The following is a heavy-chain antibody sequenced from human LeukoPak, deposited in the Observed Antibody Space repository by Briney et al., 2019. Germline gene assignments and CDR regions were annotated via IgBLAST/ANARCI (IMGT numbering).Heavy chain of an antibody. CDR2: IKEDGRET. V-gene: IGHV3-7*05. J-gene: IGHJ4*02. Sequence: GGSLRLSCAASGFTFSRYSMSWVRQAPGKGLEWVANIKEDGRETYYVDSVKGRFTISRDNAKNSLYLQMHSLRAEDTAVYYCARLQSYSLDYWGQGTLVTVSS. CDR3: ARLQSYSLDY. D-gene: IGHD3-10*01. CDR1: GFTFSRYS.